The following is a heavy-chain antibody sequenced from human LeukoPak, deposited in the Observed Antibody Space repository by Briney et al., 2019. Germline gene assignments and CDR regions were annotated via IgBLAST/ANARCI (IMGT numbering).Heavy chain of an antibody. CDR3: ARQGRIPGHAVPVPDGPATEYSYYYMDV. J-gene: IGHJ6*03. D-gene: IGHD4-11*01. Sequence: SETLSLTCTVSGGSMVPYYWSWVRQPAVKGLEWLGHIYIGGGTKYNPSLESRVTVSIDRSMNQFSLRLTSVTAADTAVYYCARQGRIPGHAVPVPDGPATEYSYYYMDVWGNGTTVTVSS. CDR1: GGSMVPYY. CDR2: IYIGGGT. V-gene: IGHV4-4*07.